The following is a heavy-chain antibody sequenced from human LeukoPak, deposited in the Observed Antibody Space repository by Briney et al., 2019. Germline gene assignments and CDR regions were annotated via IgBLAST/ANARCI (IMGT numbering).Heavy chain of an antibody. Sequence: SVKLSCKASRATFSSYAISWVRQSPGQGLEWMRGSIPIFGTANYAQKFQGRVTITADESTTTTSMELSSLRSEDTAVYYCARAELYCSSTSCPTDYYYYYMDVWGKGTTVSVCS. CDR1: RATFSSYA. CDR3: ARAELYCSSTSCPTDYYYYYMDV. CDR2: SIPIFGTA. D-gene: IGHD2-2*01. V-gene: IGHV1-69*01. J-gene: IGHJ6*03.